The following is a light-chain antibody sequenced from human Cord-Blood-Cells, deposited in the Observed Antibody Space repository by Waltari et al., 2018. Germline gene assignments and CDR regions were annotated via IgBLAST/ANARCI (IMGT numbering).Light chain of an antibody. CDR1: QSISSY. CDR2: AAS. CDR3: QQSYSTLFT. J-gene: IGKJ3*01. Sequence: DIQMTQSPSSQSASVGDRVTITCRASQSISSYLNWYQQKSGKPPKSLIYAASSLQSGVPSRFMGSGSGTDFTLTISSLQPEDIATYYCQQSYSTLFTFGPGTRVDI. V-gene: IGKV1-39*01.